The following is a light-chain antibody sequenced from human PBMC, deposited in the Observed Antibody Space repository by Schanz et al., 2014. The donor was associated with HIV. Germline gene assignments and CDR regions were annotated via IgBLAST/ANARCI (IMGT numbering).Light chain of an antibody. J-gene: IGLJ2*01. CDR2: RNN. Sequence: QSVLTQPPSASGTPGQRVTISCSGSSSNIGSNYVYWYQHLPGTAPNLLIFRNNQRPSGVPDRFSGSKSGNTASLTISGLQAEDEADYYCSSYTSDTVLFGGGTKLTVL. CDR3: SSYTSDTVL. CDR1: SSNIGSNY. V-gene: IGLV1-47*01.